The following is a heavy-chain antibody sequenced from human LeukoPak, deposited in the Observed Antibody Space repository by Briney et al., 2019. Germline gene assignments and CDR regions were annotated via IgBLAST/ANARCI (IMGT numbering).Heavy chain of an antibody. CDR3: ARENYGADN. J-gene: IGHJ4*02. V-gene: IGHV3-49*04. Sequence: GRSLRLSCTASGFSFGDYAMSWVRLVPGEGLEWVGFIRSKAYGGTTEYAASVKGRFTISRDDSKSTAYLQMNSLKTEDTAVYYCARENYGADNWGQGTLVTVSS. CDR1: GFSFGDYA. D-gene: IGHD4/OR15-4a*01. CDR2: IRSKAYGGTT.